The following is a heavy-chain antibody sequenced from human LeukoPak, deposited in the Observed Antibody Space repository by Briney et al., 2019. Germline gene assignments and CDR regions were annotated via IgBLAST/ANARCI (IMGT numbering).Heavy chain of an antibody. V-gene: IGHV3-73*01. CDR3: AKVRRFPGDFDY. D-gene: IGHD3-3*01. J-gene: IGHJ4*02. CDR1: GFTFSGSV. CDR2: IRSKADNDAT. Sequence: GGSLRLSCAASGFTFSGSVLLWVRQASGRGREWVGRIRSKADNDATAYAASVKGRFTISRDDSRNTAYLQMNSLKTEDAAMYYCAKVRRFPGDFDYWGQGTLVTVSS.